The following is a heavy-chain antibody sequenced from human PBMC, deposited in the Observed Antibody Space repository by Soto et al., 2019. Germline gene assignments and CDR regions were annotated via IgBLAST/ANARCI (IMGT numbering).Heavy chain of an antibody. Sequence: GESLKISCTGFGYTFTTFWVTWVRQMPGKGLEWMGRIDPRDSYVNYSPSFQGHVTISVDKSISTAYLQWGSLKASDTAMYYCARLFCSTTTCDSWFDHWGQGTLVTASS. J-gene: IGHJ5*02. CDR3: ARLFCSTTTCDSWFDH. V-gene: IGHV5-10-1*01. CDR2: IDPRDSYV. D-gene: IGHD2-2*01. CDR1: GYTFTTFW.